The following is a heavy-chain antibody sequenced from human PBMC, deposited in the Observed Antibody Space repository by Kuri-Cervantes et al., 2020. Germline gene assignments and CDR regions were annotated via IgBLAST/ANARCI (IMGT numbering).Heavy chain of an antibody. Sequence: GESLKISCAASGFTFSTYDMHWVRQVTGKGLKWVSGIGSAGDTYSPGSVKGRFTISRDNAKNSLYLQMNSLRAEDTAVYYCARDRDYSSSWYDLYMDVWGKGTTVTVSS. CDR1: GFTFSTYD. CDR2: IGSAGDT. V-gene: IGHV3-13*01. CDR3: ARDRDYSSSWYDLYMDV. J-gene: IGHJ6*03. D-gene: IGHD6-13*01.